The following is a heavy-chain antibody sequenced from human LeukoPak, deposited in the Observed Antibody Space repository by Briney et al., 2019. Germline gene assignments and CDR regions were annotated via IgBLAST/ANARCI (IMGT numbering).Heavy chain of an antibody. CDR1: GYSISSGYY. Sequence: SETLSLTCTVSGYSISSGYYWGWIRQPPGKGLEWIGSIYHSGSTYYNPSLKSRVTISVDTSKNQFSLKLSSVTAADTAVYYCARSEGCSGGSCYPRRSFDYWGQGTLVTVSS. V-gene: IGHV4-38-2*02. D-gene: IGHD2-15*01. J-gene: IGHJ4*02. CDR2: IYHSGST. CDR3: ARSEGCSGGSCYPRRSFDY.